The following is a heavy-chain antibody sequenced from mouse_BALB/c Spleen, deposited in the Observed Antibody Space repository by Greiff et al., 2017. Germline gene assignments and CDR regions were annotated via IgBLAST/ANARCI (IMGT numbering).Heavy chain of an antibody. V-gene: IGHV5-6*03. D-gene: IGHD2-3*01. CDR2: ISSGGSYT. CDR3: ARENDGYGGAMDY. CDR1: GFTFSSYG. Sequence: EVMLVESGGGLVKPGGSLKLSCAASGFTFSSYGMSWVRQTPDKRLEWVATISSGGSYTYYPDSVKGRFTISRDNAKNTLYLQMSSLKSEDTAMYYCARENDGYGGAMDYWGQGTSVTVSS. J-gene: IGHJ4*01.